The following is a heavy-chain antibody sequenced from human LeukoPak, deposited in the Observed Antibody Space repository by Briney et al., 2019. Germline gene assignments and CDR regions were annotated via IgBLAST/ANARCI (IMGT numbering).Heavy chain of an antibody. CDR1: GGSISSYY. Sequence: PSETLSLTCTVSGGSISSYYWSWIRQPPGKGLEWIGYIYYSGSTNYNPSLKSRVTISVDTSKNQFSLKLSSVTAADTAVYYCARDGGLGGYYDSSGYYNAFDIWGQGTMVTVSS. D-gene: IGHD3-22*01. CDR2: IYYSGST. CDR3: ARDGGLGGYYDSSGYYNAFDI. J-gene: IGHJ3*02. V-gene: IGHV4-59*12.